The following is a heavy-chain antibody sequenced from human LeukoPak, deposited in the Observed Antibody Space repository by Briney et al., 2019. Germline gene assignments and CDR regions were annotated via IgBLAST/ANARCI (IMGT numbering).Heavy chain of an antibody. J-gene: IGHJ4*02. CDR3: ARSLDSGYDHLVGY. CDR1: GYSFTSYW. CDR2: IDPSDSYT. D-gene: IGHD5-12*01. Sequence: GESPKISCKGSGYSFTSYWISWVRQMPGKGLEWMGRIDPSDSYTNYSPSFQGHGTISADKSISTASLQWSSLKASDTAMYYCARSLDSGYDHLVGYWGQGTLVTVSS. V-gene: IGHV5-10-1*01.